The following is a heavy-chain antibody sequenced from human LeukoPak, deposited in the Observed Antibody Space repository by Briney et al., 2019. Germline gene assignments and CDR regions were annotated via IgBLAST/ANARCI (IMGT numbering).Heavy chain of an antibody. V-gene: IGHV1-18*01. CDR3: ARDLFGSGKGYYYGMDV. D-gene: IGHD3-10*01. CDR2: ISAYNGNT. J-gene: IGHJ6*02. CDR1: GYTFTSYG. Sequence: ASVKVSCKASGYTFTSYGISWVRQAPAQGLEWMGWISAYNGNTNYAQKLQGRVTMTTDTSTSTAYMELRSLRSDDTAVYYCARDLFGSGKGYYYGMDVWGQGTTVTVSS.